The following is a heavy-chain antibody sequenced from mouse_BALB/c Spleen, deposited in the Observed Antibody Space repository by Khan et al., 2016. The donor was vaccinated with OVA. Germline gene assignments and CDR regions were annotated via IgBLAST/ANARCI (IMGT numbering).Heavy chain of an antibody. J-gene: IGHJ3*01. V-gene: IGHV2-9*02. Sequence: VQLQESGPGLVAPSQTLSITCTVSGFSLTSYGVHWVRQPPGKGLEWLGVIWAGGSTNHNSALMSRLSISKDNPKSQVFLKMNSLQTDDTAMYYCARAFYYGAWFAYWGQGTLVTVSA. CDR2: IWAGGST. CDR1: GFSLTSYG. CDR3: ARAFYYGAWFAY. D-gene: IGHD1-1*01.